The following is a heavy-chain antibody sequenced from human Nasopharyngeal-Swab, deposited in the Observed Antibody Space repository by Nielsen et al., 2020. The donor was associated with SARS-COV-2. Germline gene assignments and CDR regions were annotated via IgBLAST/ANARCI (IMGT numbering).Heavy chain of an antibody. CDR3: ARDPRPLAAAGYLVAFDI. Sequence: GESLKISCAASGFTFSTYGMNWVRQAPGKGLEWVALISYDRGEKYYADSVKGRFTISRDNSKNTLHLQMNSLRTEDTAVYYCARDPRPLAAAGYLVAFDIWGQGTMVTVSS. J-gene: IGHJ3*02. CDR1: GFTFSTYG. V-gene: IGHV3-30*04. D-gene: IGHD6-13*01. CDR2: ISYDRGEK.